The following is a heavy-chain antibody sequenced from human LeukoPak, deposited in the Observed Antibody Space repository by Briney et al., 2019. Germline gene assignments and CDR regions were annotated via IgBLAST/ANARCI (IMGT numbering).Heavy chain of an antibody. CDR1: GGTFSSYA. D-gene: IGHD3-22*01. Sequence: ASVKVSCKASGGTFSSYAISWVRQAPGQGLEWMGGIIPIFGTANYAQKFQGRVTITTDESTSTAYMELSSLRSEDTAVYYCARPARYYYGSSGYYYFDYWGQGTLVTVSS. CDR2: IIPIFGTA. V-gene: IGHV1-69*05. CDR3: ARPARYYYGSSGYYYFDY. J-gene: IGHJ4*02.